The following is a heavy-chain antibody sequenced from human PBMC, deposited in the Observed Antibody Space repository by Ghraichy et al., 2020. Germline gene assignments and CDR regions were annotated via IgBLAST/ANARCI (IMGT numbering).Heavy chain of an antibody. J-gene: IGHJ4*02. D-gene: IGHD3-16*01. V-gene: IGHV1-2*06. CDR2: IHPSSGNA. CDR1: GYTFTGDE. Sequence: ASVKVSCKASGYTFTGDEIHWVRQAPGQGLDWMGRIHPSSGNARLAQRFHGRVTLTRDTSIATAYLDLSGLRSDDTATYFCARAPSRSFDVWGQGTLVTVSS. CDR3: ARAPSRSFDV.